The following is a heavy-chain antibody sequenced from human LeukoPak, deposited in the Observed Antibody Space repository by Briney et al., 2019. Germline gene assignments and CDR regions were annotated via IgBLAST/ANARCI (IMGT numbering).Heavy chain of an antibody. CDR3: ARGVPAAGSIRFDP. CDR2: IYHSGST. J-gene: IGHJ5*02. Sequence: PSGTLSLTCAVSGGSITSGNWWSWLRQPPGKGLEWIGEIYHSGSTNYNPSLKSRVTISVDKSKNQFSLILNSVTAADTAVYYCARGVPAAGSIRFDPWGQGTLVTVSS. V-gene: IGHV4-4*02. CDR1: GGSITSGNW. D-gene: IGHD6-13*01.